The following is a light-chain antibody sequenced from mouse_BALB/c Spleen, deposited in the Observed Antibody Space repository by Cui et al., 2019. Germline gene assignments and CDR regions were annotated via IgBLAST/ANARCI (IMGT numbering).Light chain of an antibody. J-gene: IGKJ4*01. CDR1: QDVGTA. V-gene: IGKV6-23*01. CDR2: WAS. CDR3: QQYSSYPLT. Sequence: DIVMTQSHKFMSTSVGDRVSITCKASQDVGTAVAWYQQKPGQSPKLLIYWASTRHTGVPGRFTGSGSGTDFTLTIRNAQSEDLADYFCQQYSSYPLTFGSGTKLEIK.